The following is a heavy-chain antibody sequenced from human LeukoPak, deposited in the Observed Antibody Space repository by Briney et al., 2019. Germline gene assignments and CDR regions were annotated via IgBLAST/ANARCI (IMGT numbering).Heavy chain of an antibody. V-gene: IGHV3-11*04. CDR1: GFTFSDFY. D-gene: IGHD6-13*01. CDR2: ISTTGYTI. Sequence: GGSLRLSCEASGFTFSDFYMSWIRQAPGQGVEGLSYISTTGYTIYYADSVKGRFTISRDNAKNSLYLQMNSLRAEDTAVYYCARDLGIAVAGTGYWGQGTLVTVSS. J-gene: IGHJ4*02. CDR3: ARDLGIAVAGTGY.